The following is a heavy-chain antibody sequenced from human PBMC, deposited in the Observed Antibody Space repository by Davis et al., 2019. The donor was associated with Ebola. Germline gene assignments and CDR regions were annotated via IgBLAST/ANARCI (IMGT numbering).Heavy chain of an antibody. Sequence: SVQISCKASAGTFSSYAIIWVRQAPGQGLEWMGRIIPILGIANYAQKFQGRVTITADKSTSTAYMELSSLRYEDTAVYYCASGNYCSSTSCYGADYWGQGTLVTVSS. J-gene: IGHJ4*02. CDR2: IIPILGIA. D-gene: IGHD2-2*01. CDR3: ASGNYCSSTSCYGADY. V-gene: IGHV1-69*04. CDR1: AGTFSSYA.